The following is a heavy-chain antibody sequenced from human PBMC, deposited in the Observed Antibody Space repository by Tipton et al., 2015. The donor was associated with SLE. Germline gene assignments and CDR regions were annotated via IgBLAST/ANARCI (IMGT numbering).Heavy chain of an antibody. Sequence: TLSLTCTVSGGSISGYSWSWVRQPPGKGLEWIGYIYHSGSTNYNPSLKSRVTMSVDTSENQFSLKLSSVTAADTAVYYCAREGEIVVPLRAYYYLDVWGKGTTVTVSS. J-gene: IGHJ6*03. V-gene: IGHV4-59*01. D-gene: IGHD2-2*01. CDR1: GGSISGYS. CDR2: IYHSGST. CDR3: AREGEIVVPLRAYYYLDV.